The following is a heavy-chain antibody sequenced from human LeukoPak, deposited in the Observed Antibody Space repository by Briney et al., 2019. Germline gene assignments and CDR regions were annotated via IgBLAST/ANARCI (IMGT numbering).Heavy chain of an antibody. J-gene: IGHJ4*02. D-gene: IGHD5-24*01. Sequence: GGSLRLSCAASGFTFSSYSMNWVRQAPGKGLEWVSSITSNSNYIYYADSVKGRFAISRDNAKNSLSLQMNSLRGEDTAVYLCARDVGMATPDYWGQGTPVTVSS. V-gene: IGHV3-21*01. CDR1: GFTFSSYS. CDR3: ARDVGMATPDY. CDR2: ITSNSNYI.